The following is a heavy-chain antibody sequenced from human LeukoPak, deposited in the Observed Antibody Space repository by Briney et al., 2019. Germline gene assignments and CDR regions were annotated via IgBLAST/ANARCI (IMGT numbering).Heavy chain of an antibody. D-gene: IGHD6-19*01. CDR3: ARGVRIAVAGYIDY. CDR2: IKQDGSEK. CDR1: GFSLSSYW. J-gene: IGHJ4*02. Sequence: GGSLRLSCAASGFSLSSYWMTWVRQAPGKGLEWVTNIKQDGSEKNYVDSVKGRFTISRDNAKNSLYLQMNSLRAEDTALYYCARGVRIAVAGYIDYWGQGTLVTVSS. V-gene: IGHV3-7*04.